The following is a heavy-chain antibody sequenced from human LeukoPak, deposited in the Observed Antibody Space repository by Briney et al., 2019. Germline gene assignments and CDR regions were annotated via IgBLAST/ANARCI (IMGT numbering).Heavy chain of an antibody. CDR1: GGSISSTSSY. Sequence: PSETLSLTCTVSGGSISSTSSYWGWIRQPPGKHLEWIGSIFYSGSTYYNPSLNGRVTISIDTPKNQFSLKLSSVTAADTAVYYCARHEGFCSGGSCYSVRWFDPWGQGTLVTVSS. CDR2: IFYSGST. V-gene: IGHV4-39*01. J-gene: IGHJ5*02. D-gene: IGHD2-15*01. CDR3: ARHEGFCSGGSCYSVRWFDP.